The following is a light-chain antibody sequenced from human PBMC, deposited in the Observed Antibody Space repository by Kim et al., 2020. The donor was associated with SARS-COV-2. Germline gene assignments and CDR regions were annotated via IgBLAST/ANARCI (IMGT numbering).Light chain of an antibody. CDR3: KVGDVGRPV. Sequence: SYELTQPPSVSVAPGKTARITCGESNIGNKGVHWCQQKPGQAPILVIYYDSDRLSGIPERFSGSKSGNTATLTINRVEAGDEADYFCKVGDVGRPVFGGG. V-gene: IGLV3-21*04. CDR1: NIGNKG. J-gene: IGLJ3*02. CDR2: YDS.